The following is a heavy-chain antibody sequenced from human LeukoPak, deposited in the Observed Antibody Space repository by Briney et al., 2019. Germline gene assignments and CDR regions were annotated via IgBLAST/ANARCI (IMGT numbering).Heavy chain of an antibody. CDR3: AREPGTDYRKYYFDY. Sequence: PGGSLRLSCAASGFTVISNYMSWVRQAPGKGLEWVSVIYSGGSTYYTDSVKGRFTISRDNSKNTVYLQMDSLRAEDTAVYYCAREPGTDYRKYYFDYWGQGTLVTVSS. D-gene: IGHD3/OR15-3a*01. CDR2: IYSGGST. V-gene: IGHV3-53*01. CDR1: GFTVISNY. J-gene: IGHJ4*02.